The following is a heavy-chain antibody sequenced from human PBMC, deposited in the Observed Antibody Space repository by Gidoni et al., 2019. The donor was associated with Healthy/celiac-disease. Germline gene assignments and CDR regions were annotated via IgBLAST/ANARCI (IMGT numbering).Heavy chain of an antibody. CDR3: TRGVVPAIRPIDGTFYYYYGMDV. Sequence: EVQLVESGGGLVKPGRSLRLSCTASGFTFGDYAMRWFRQAPGKGLEWVGFIRSKAYGGTTEYAASLKGRFTISRDDSKSIAYLQMNSLKTEDTAVYYCTRGVVPAIRPIDGTFYYYYGMDVWGQGTTVTVSS. CDR2: IRSKAYGGTT. J-gene: IGHJ6*02. D-gene: IGHD2-2*01. CDR1: GFTFGDYA. V-gene: IGHV3-49*05.